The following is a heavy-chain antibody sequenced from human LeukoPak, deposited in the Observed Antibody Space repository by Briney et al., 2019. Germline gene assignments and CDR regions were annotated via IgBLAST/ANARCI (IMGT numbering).Heavy chain of an antibody. Sequence: SETLSLTCAVYGRSFSGYYWSWIRQPPGKGLEWIGEINHSGSTNYNPSLKSRVTISVDTSKNQFSLKLSSVTAADTAVYYCARLIRGYNLYYYYYYYMDVWGKGTTVTISS. D-gene: IGHD5-24*01. V-gene: IGHV4-34*01. CDR2: INHSGST. J-gene: IGHJ6*03. CDR3: ARLIRGYNLYYYYYYYMDV. CDR1: GRSFSGYY.